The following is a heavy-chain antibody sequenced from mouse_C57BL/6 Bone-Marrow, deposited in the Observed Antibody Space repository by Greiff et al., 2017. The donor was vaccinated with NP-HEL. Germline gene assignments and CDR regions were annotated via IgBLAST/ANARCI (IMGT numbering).Heavy chain of an antibody. D-gene: IGHD2-5*01. CDR3: ARGYYSNYVWFAY. CDR1: GFTFSSYG. J-gene: IGHJ3*01. V-gene: IGHV5-6*01. Sequence: EVQGVESGGDLVKPGGSLKLSCAASGFTFSSYGMSWVRQTPDKRLEWVATISSGGSYTYYPDSVKGRFTISRDNAKNTLYLQMSSLKSEDTAMYYCARGYYSNYVWFAYWGQGTLVTVSA. CDR2: ISSGGSYT.